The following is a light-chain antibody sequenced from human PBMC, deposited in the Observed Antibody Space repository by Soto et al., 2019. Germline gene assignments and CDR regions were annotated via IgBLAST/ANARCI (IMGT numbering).Light chain of an antibody. Sequence: QSVLTQPASVSGSPGQSITISCTGTSSDVGSYNLVSWYQQHPGEAPKLMIYEGSKRPSGVSNRFSGSKSGNTASLTISGLQAEDDADYYCCSYADSSTYVFGTGPKVTVL. V-gene: IGLV2-23*01. CDR1: SSDVGSYNL. CDR2: EGS. J-gene: IGLJ1*01. CDR3: CSYADSSTYV.